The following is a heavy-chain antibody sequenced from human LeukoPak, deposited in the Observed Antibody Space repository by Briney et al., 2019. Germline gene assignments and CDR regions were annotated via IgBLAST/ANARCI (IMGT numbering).Heavy chain of an antibody. CDR1: GYTLTELS. CDR3: ATVDWFGELDGMDV. Sequence: ASVNVSCKVSGYTLTELSMHWVRQAPGKGLEWMGGFDPEDGETIYAQKFQGRVTMTEDTSTDTAYMELSSLRSEDTAVYYCATVDWFGELDGMDVWGQGTTVTVSS. CDR2: FDPEDGET. D-gene: IGHD3-10*01. J-gene: IGHJ6*02. V-gene: IGHV1-24*01.